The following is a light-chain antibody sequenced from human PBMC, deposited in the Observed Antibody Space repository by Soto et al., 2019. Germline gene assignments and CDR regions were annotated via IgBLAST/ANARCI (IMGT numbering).Light chain of an antibody. CDR2: EHN. CDR1: SSNIGNNY. V-gene: IGLV1-51*02. CDR3: GTWDSSLSAVYV. Sequence: QSVLTHPPSVSTAPGQKVTISCTGSSSNIGNNYVSWYQQLPGTAPKLLIYEHNKRPSGIPDRFSGSKSGTSATLGITGLQTVDEADYYCGTWDSSLSAVYVCGTGTKVTVL. J-gene: IGLJ1*01.